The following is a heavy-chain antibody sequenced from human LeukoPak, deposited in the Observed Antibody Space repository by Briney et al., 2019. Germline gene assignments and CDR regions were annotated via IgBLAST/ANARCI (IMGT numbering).Heavy chain of an antibody. CDR2: INHSGST. Sequence: PSETLSLTCAVYGGSFSGYYWSWIRQPPGKGLEWIGEINHSGSTNYNPSLKSRVTISVDTSKNQFSLKLSSVTAADTAVYYCARGRKPRGAFDIWGQGTMVTVSS. J-gene: IGHJ3*02. CDR3: ARGRKPRGAFDI. CDR1: GGSFSGYY. V-gene: IGHV4-34*01.